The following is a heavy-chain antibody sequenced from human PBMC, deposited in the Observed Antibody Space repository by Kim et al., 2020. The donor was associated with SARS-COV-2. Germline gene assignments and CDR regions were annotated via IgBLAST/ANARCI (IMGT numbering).Heavy chain of an antibody. CDR1: GYTFTSYD. Sequence: ASVKVSCKPSGYTFTSYDINWVRQATGQGLEWMGWMNPNSGNTGYAQKFQGRVTMTRNTSISTAYMELSSLRSEDTAVYYCARGLYDSSGYYPQPNWFDPWGQGTLVTVSS. CDR3: ARGLYDSSGYYPQPNWFDP. CDR2: MNPNSGNT. J-gene: IGHJ5*02. D-gene: IGHD3-22*01. V-gene: IGHV1-8*01.